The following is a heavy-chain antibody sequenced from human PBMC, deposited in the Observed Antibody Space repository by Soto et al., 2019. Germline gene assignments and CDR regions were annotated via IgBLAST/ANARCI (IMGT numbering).Heavy chain of an antibody. Sequence: GGSLRLSCAASGFTFSSYSMNWVRQAPGKGLEWVSSISSSSSYIYYADSVKGRFTISRDNAKNSLYLQMNSLRAKDTAVYYCARVIPLENYFDYWGQGTLVTVSS. D-gene: IGHD1-1*01. CDR2: ISSSSSYI. CDR1: GFTFSSYS. J-gene: IGHJ4*02. CDR3: ARVIPLENYFDY. V-gene: IGHV3-21*01.